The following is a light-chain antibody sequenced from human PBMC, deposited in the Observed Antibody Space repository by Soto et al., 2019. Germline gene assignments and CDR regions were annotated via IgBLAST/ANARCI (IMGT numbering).Light chain of an antibody. V-gene: IGKV3-15*01. CDR2: AAS. J-gene: IGKJ1*01. CDR1: QSVSSN. CDR3: QQYNDWPRT. Sequence: EIVMTQSPATLSVSPGERATLSCRASQSVSSNLAWYQQKPGLAPRLLIYAASTRATGIPARFGGSGSGTEFTLTVSSLQSEDFAVYYCQQYNDWPRTFGQGTKVDIK.